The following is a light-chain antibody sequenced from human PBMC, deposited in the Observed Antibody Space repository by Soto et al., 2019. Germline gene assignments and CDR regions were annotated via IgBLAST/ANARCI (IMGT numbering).Light chain of an antibody. CDR1: QSVSSSY. CDR2: GAS. V-gene: IGKV3-20*01. CDR3: QQYGSSPST. J-gene: IGKJ1*01. Sequence: IVLTQSPGTLSLSPGERAILSCRASQSVSSSYLAWYQQKPGQAPRLLIFGASSRATGIPDRFSGSGSGTDFTLTISRLEPEDFAVYYCQQYGSSPSTFGQGTKVDIK.